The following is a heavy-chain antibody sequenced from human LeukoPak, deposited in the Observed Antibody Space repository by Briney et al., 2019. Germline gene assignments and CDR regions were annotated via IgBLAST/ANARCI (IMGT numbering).Heavy chain of an antibody. CDR3: AKTPVGRPYYYFGMDV. CDR1: GFTFSNAW. J-gene: IGHJ6*02. CDR2: ISGSGGST. D-gene: IGHD2-15*01. Sequence: GGSLRLSCAASGFTFSNAWMSWVRQAPGKGLEWVSGISGSGGSTYYADSVKGRFTISRDNSKNTLFLQMNSLRAEDTAVYYCAKTPVGRPYYYFGMDVWGQGSTVTVSS. V-gene: IGHV3-23*01.